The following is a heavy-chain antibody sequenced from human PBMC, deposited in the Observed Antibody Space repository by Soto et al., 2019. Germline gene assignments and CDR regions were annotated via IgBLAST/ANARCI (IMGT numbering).Heavy chain of an antibody. CDR2: INPSGTPS. CDR1: GCIFTNFF. Sequence: GASVKVSCKASGCIFTNFFMHWGRQAPGQGPEWMGVINPSGTPSSYAQKFQDRLTMTRETSTSTVYMELNSLTSEDTAIYYCVRDISVTFPATPGDEKTHWRGWWFDPWGQGTLVTVSS. D-gene: IGHD2-21*01. CDR3: VRDISVTFPATPGDEKTHWRGWWFDP. V-gene: IGHV1-46*03. J-gene: IGHJ5*02.